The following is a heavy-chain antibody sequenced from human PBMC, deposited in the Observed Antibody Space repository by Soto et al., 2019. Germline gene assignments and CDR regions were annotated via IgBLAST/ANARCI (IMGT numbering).Heavy chain of an antibody. Sequence: PAGSLRLSCAPSAVTFTSYWMHWVRQAPGKGLVWVSRINSGGSSTDYADSVKGRFTISRDNAKNTLYLQMNSLRAEDTAVYYCARDSGSYADYWGQGTL. D-gene: IGHD1-26*01. CDR2: INSGGSST. CDR3: ARDSGSYADY. J-gene: IGHJ4*02. V-gene: IGHV3-74*01. CDR1: AVTFTSYW.